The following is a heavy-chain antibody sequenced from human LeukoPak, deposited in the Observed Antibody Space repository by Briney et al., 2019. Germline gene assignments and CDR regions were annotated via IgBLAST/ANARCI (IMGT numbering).Heavy chain of an antibody. CDR3: AKDLAFLTGYDWFGP. Sequence: GGSLRLSCAASGFTFSSYAMSWVRQAPGKGLEWVSAISGSGGSTYYADSVKGRFTISRDNYKDTLYLQKNSLRGEDTAVYYCAKDLAFLTGYDWFGPWGQGTLVTVSS. CDR2: ISGSGGST. D-gene: IGHD3-9*01. CDR1: GFTFSSYA. V-gene: IGHV3-23*01. J-gene: IGHJ5*02.